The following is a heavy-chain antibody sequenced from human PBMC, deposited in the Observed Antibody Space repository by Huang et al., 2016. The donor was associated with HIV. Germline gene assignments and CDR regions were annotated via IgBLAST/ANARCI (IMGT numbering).Heavy chain of an antibody. CDR1: GYSFASYA. D-gene: IGHD6-6*01. V-gene: IGHV1-8*01. Sequence: QVQLVQSGAEVRKPGASVKVSCEASGYSFASYAINWVRQATGPGLEWMGWMNPNSGNTGYAHKFQGRVTMTRNTSISTAYMELSSLRSEDTAKYYCVRGWYIAALPYFDYWGQGTLVTVSS. J-gene: IGHJ4*02. CDR3: VRGWYIAALPYFDY. CDR2: MNPNSGNT.